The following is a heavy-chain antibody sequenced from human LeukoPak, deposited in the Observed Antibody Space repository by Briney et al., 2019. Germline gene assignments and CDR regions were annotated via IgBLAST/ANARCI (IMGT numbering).Heavy chain of an antibody. CDR3: ARGTVTAPDF. CDR2: IYIVGNT. D-gene: IGHD4-17*01. V-gene: IGHV3-53*01. Sequence: GGSLRLSCAASGFAMSSNYMSWVRQAPGKGLEWASVIYIVGNTYYADSVKGRFTISRDNSKNTLYLQMNSLRADDTAVYYCARGTVTAPDFWGQGTLVTVSS. CDR1: GFAMSSNY. J-gene: IGHJ4*02.